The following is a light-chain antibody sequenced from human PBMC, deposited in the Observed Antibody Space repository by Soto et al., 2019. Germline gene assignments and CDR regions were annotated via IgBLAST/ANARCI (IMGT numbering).Light chain of an antibody. CDR3: QQYGSSPPYT. Sequence: EIVLTQSPGTLSLSPGERATLSCRASQSVSSSYLAWYQQKPGQAPSLLIYAASNRATGIPDRFSGSGSGTDFTITISRLEPEDFTVYYCQQYGSSPPYTFGQGTKVESK. CDR2: AAS. J-gene: IGKJ2*01. CDR1: QSVSSSY. V-gene: IGKV3-20*01.